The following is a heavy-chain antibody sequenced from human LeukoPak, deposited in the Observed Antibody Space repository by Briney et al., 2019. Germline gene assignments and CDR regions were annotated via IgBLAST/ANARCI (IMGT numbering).Heavy chain of an antibody. CDR1: GVSISTYY. V-gene: IGHV4-59*12. CDR3: ARDDFEYSVHYGMDV. Sequence: PSETLSLTCTVSGVSISTYYWSWIRQPPGKGLEWIGCIYCSGNTNNSPSLKSRVTISVDTSKNQISLRLRSVTAADTAVYYCARDDFEYSVHYGMDVWGQGTAVSVSS. J-gene: IGHJ6*02. D-gene: IGHD3-9*01. CDR2: IYCSGNT.